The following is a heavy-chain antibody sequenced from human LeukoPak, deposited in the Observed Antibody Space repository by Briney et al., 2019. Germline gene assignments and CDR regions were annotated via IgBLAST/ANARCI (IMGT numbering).Heavy chain of an antibody. CDR1: GFTFNKYT. CDR2: ISSSSSYI. Sequence: PGGSLRLSCAASGFTFNKYTINWVRQAPGKGLEWVSSISSSSSYIYYADSVKGRFTISRDNAKNSLYLQMNSLRAEDTAVYYCARAYGSPFDYWGQGTLVTVSS. V-gene: IGHV3-21*01. CDR3: ARAYGSPFDY. D-gene: IGHD2-15*01. J-gene: IGHJ4*02.